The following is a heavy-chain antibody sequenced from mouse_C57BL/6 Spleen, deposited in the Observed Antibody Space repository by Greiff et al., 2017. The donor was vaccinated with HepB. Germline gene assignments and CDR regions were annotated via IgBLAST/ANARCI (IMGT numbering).Heavy chain of an antibody. Sequence: QVQLQQPGAELVRPGTSVKLSCKASGYTFTSYWMDWVKQRPGQGLEWIGNIYPSDSETHYNQKFKDKATLTVDKSSSTAYMQLSSLTSEDSAVYYCARGDSNSAWFAYWGQGTLVTVSA. J-gene: IGHJ3*01. CDR3: ARGDSNSAWFAY. V-gene: IGHV1-61*01. D-gene: IGHD2-5*01. CDR2: IYPSDSET. CDR1: GYTFTSYW.